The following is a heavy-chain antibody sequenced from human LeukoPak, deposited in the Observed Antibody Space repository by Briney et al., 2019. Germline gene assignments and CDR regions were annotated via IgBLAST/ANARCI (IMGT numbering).Heavy chain of an antibody. V-gene: IGHV4-61*01. Sequence: PSETLSLTCAVSGGSISSSSYYWSWIRQPPGKGLEWIGYIYYSGSTKYNPSLKSRVTMSVDTSKNQLSLKLRSVTAADTAVYYCARNTFYGFFDLWGRGTLVTVSS. CDR2: IYYSGST. J-gene: IGHJ2*01. CDR1: GGSISSSSYY. CDR3: ARNTFYGFFDL. D-gene: IGHD2/OR15-2a*01.